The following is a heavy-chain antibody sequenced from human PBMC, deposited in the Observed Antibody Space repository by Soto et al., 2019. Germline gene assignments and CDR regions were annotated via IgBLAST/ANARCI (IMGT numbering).Heavy chain of an antibody. CDR2: MYQSGST. J-gene: IGHJ5*02. CDR1: GGSISSGAYS. D-gene: IGHD3-22*01. Sequence: QLQLRESGAGLVKPSETLSLTCTVSGGSISSGAYSWAWIRQSPGSGLAWLGFMYQSGSTYYSPSLGSRVTISIDRSKNQMSLSLRSVSAADTAVYFCARDNAGCSDSDCYLSGWFDPWGQGTLVTVSS. V-gene: IGHV4-30-2*06. CDR3: ARDNAGCSDSDCYLSGWFDP.